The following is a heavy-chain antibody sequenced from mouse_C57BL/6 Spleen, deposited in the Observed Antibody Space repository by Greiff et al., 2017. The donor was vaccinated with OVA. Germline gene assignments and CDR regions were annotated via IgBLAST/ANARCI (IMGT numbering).Heavy chain of an antibody. CDR2: IRNKANGYTT. J-gene: IGHJ3*01. CDR1: GFTFTDYY. V-gene: IGHV7-3*01. Sequence: EVKLLESGGGLVQPGGSLSLSCAASGFTFTDYYMSWVRQPPGKALEWLGFIRNKANGYTTEYSASVKGRFTISRDNSQSILYLQMNALRAEDSATYYCARGSNSWFAYWGQGTLVTVSA. CDR3: ARGSNSWFAY. D-gene: IGHD2-5*01.